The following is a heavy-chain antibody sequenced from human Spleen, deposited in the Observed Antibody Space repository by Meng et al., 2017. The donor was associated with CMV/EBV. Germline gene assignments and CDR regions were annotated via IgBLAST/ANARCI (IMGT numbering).Heavy chain of an antibody. CDR1: GGSISSSSYY. V-gene: IGHV4-39*02. J-gene: IGHJ6*02. CDR3: ARDLSRMVYARYGMDV. CDR2: IYYSGST. Sequence: GSLRLSCTVSGGSISSSSYYWGWIRQPPGKGLEWIGSIYYSGSTYYNPSLKSRVTISVDTSKNQFSLKLSSVTAADTAVYYCARDLSRMVYARYGMDVWGQGTTVTVSS. D-gene: IGHD2-8*01.